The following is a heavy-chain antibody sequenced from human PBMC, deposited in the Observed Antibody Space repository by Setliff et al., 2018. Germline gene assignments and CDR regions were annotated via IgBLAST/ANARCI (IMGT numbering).Heavy chain of an antibody. J-gene: IGHJ4*02. CDR2: IYPDGTT. Sequence: SETLSLTCIVSADSMNNNFWTWIRRPPGKGLEWIGYIYPDGTTNYNPSLKSRATISVDTSKNQFSLRLSSLTAADTAVYYCARSGMPRLLYVGYWGLGTLVTVSS. CDR3: ARSGMPRLLYVGY. V-gene: IGHV4-4*08. CDR1: ADSMNNNF. D-gene: IGHD2-21*01.